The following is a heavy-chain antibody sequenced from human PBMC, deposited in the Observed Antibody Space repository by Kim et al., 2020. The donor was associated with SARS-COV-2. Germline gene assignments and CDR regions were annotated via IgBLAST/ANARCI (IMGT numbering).Heavy chain of an antibody. J-gene: IGHJ6*02. CDR3: ASDLYSSSWYAGMDV. V-gene: IGHV3-53*01. Sequence: GGSLRLSCAASGFTVSSNYMSWVRQAPGKGLEWVSVIYSGGSTYYADSVKGRFTISRDNSKNTLYLQMNSLRAEDTAVYYCASDLYSSSWYAGMDVWGQGTTVTVSS. CDR2: IYSGGST. D-gene: IGHD6-13*01. CDR1: GFTVSSNY.